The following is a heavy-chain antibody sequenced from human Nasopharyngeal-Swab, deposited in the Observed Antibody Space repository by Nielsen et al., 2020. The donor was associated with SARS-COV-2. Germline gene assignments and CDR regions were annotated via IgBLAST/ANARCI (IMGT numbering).Heavy chain of an antibody. Sequence: GESLKISCAASGFTFSSYSMNWVRQAPGKGLEWVSSISSSSSYIYYADSVKGRFTISRDNAKNSLYLQMNSLRAEDTAVYYCAKDRTTMVRGVDYWGQGTLVTVSS. CDR3: AKDRTTMVRGVDY. D-gene: IGHD3-10*01. CDR1: GFTFSSYS. CDR2: ISSSSSYI. V-gene: IGHV3-21*04. J-gene: IGHJ4*02.